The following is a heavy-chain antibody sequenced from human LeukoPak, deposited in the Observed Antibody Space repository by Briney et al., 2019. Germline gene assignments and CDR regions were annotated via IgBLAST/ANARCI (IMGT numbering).Heavy chain of an antibody. CDR3: ASGITIFGVVAWRWFDP. D-gene: IGHD3-3*01. J-gene: IGHJ5*02. Sequence: SVKVSCKASGGTFSSYAISGVRQAPGQGLEWMGGIIPIFGTANYAQKFQGRVTITADESTSTAYMELSSLRSEDTAVYYCASGITIFGVVAWRWFDPWGQGTLVTVSS. CDR2: IIPIFGTA. CDR1: GGTFSSYA. V-gene: IGHV1-69*13.